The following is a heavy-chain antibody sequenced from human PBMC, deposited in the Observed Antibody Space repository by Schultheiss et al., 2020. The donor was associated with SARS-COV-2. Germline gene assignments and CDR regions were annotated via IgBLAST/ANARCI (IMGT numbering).Heavy chain of an antibody. Sequence: SVKVSCKASGGTFSSYAISWVRQAPGQGLEWMGGIIPIFGTANYAQKFQGRVTMTRDTSTSTAYMELSRLRSDDTAVYYCARRLAVAAHFDYWGQGTLVTVSS. J-gene: IGHJ4*02. V-gene: IGHV1-69*05. CDR3: ARRLAVAAHFDY. D-gene: IGHD6-19*01. CDR1: GGTFSSYA. CDR2: IIPIFGTA.